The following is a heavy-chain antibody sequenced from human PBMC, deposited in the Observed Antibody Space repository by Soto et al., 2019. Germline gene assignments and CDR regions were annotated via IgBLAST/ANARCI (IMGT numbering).Heavy chain of an antibody. J-gene: IGHJ3*02. Sequence: GASVKVSCKVSGYTLTELSMHWVRQAPGKGLEWMGGFDPEDGETIYAQKFQGRVTMTEDTSTDTAYMELSSLRSEDTAVYYCATELHAAAAQFTDAFDIWGQGTMVTVSS. V-gene: IGHV1-24*01. D-gene: IGHD6-13*01. CDR2: FDPEDGET. CDR1: GYTLTELS. CDR3: ATELHAAAAQFTDAFDI.